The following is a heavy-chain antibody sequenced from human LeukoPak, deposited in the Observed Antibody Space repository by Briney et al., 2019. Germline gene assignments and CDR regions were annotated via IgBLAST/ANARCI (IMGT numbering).Heavy chain of an antibody. CDR1: GYTFTFYY. Sequence: ASVTVSCKASGYTFTFYYMHWVRQAPGQGLEWMGWINPNSGGTNYAQKFQGRVTMTRDTSISTAYMELSRLRSDDTAVYYCARELIMTTVTRDYWGQGTLVTVSS. V-gene: IGHV1-2*02. CDR3: ARELIMTTVTRDY. CDR2: INPNSGGT. J-gene: IGHJ4*02. D-gene: IGHD4-17*01.